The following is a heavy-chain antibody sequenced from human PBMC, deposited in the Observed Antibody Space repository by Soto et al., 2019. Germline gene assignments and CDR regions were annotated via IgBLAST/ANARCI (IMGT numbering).Heavy chain of an antibody. CDR1: GYTFTSYY. CDR3: ARDKSHGGNSEA. CDR2: INPSGGTT. J-gene: IGHJ4*02. Sequence: ASVKVSCKASGYTFTSYYMHWVLQAPGQGLEWMGIINPSGGTTTYAQRFQGRVTMTRDTSTSTVYMELSSLRSEDTAVYYCARDKSHGGNSEAWGQGTLVTVSS. D-gene: IGHD2-21*02. V-gene: IGHV1-46*01.